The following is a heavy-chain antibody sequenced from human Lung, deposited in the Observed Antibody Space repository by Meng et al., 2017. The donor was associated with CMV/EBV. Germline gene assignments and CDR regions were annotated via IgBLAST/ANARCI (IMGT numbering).Heavy chain of an antibody. D-gene: IGHD6-19*01. CDR1: GGSISSSNW. V-gene: IGHV4-4*02. J-gene: IGHJ4*02. CDR2: IYHSGST. Sequence: QVRLQGSGHGLVRPSGPRALTCAVAGGSISSSNWWSWVRQPPGKGLEWIGEIYHSGSTNYNPSLKSRVTISVDKSKNQFSLKLSSVTAADTAVYYCASFPPPGKQWLVTDYWGQGTLVTVSS. CDR3: ASFPPPGKQWLVTDY.